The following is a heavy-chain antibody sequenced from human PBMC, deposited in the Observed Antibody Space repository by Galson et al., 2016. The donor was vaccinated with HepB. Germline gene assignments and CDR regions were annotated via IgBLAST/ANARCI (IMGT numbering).Heavy chain of an antibody. Sequence: CAISGDSVSSNSAAWNWIRQSPSRGLEWLGRIYYRSNWHYDYAVSVKSRVTINPDTSKNQFSLQLNSVTPEDTAVYYCARVSLITASVWTWSAVDYWGLGTLVIVSS. D-gene: IGHD6-19*01. J-gene: IGHJ4*02. CDR2: IYYRSNWHY. CDR3: ARVSLITASVWTWSAVDY. CDR1: GDSVSSNSAA. V-gene: IGHV6-1*01.